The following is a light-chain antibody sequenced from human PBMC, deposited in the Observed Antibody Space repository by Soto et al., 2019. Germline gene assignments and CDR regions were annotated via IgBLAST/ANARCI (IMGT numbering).Light chain of an antibody. CDR2: AAS. CDR3: HNYGYGRGT. Sequence: EIVLTQSPGSLSLSPGDRATLSCRASQSVTSDFLAWYQHKPGQAPRLLIYAASSRATGIPDRFTGSGSGVDFTLTISRLEPEDVALYYCHNYGYGRGTFGQGTKLEIK. CDR1: QSVTSDF. V-gene: IGKV3-20*01. J-gene: IGKJ2*02.